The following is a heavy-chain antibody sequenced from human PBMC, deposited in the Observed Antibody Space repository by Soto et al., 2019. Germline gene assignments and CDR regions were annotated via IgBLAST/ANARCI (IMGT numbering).Heavy chain of an antibody. J-gene: IGHJ6*02. CDR3: ATSRGLYYYYGMDV. CDR2: IDPSDSYT. D-gene: IGHD3-10*01. V-gene: IGHV5-10-1*01. CDR1: GYSLTSYW. Sequence: PGESLKISCKGSGYSLTSYWISWVRQMPGKGLEWMGRIDPSDSYTNYSPSFQGHVTISADKSISTAYLQWSSLKASDTAMYYCATSRGLYYYYGMDVWGQGTTVTVSS.